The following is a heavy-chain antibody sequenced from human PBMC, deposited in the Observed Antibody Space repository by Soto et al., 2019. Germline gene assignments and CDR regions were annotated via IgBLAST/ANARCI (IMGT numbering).Heavy chain of an antibody. CDR1: GGSISSSSYY. CDR2: IYYSGST. CDR3: ASHTPAISISDH. J-gene: IGHJ4*02. Sequence: QLQLQESGPGLVKPSETLSLTCTVSGGSISSSSYYWGWIRQPPGKGLEWIGSIYYSGSTYYNPSLKSRVSISVDTSKNQISLKLSSVTAADTAVYYWASHTPAISISDHWGQGTLVTVSS. D-gene: IGHD2-15*01. V-gene: IGHV4-39*01.